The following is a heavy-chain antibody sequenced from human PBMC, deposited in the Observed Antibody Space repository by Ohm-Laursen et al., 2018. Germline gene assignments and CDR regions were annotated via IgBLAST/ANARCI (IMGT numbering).Heavy chain of an antibody. D-gene: IGHD6-13*01. J-gene: IGHJ6*02. CDR1: GFTFSSYS. CDR2: ISFTSDP. V-gene: IGHV3-48*02. CDR3: ARDGSGWSRDV. Sequence: SLRLSCAASGFTFSSYSITWVRQAPGKGLAWVSTISFTSDPYYAESLRGRFTVSRDNTRNSVYLQMNSLRDEDTGVYYCARDGSGWSRDVWGQGTTVIVSS.